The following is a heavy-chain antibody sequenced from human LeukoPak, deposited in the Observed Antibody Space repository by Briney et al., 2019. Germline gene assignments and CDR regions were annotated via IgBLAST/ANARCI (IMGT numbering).Heavy chain of an antibody. CDR2: VSSDGSST. CDR3: ASGYYDSSNAFHI. D-gene: IGHD3-22*01. Sequence: GGSLRLSCAASGFTFSSYWMHWVRQAPGKGLVWVSRVSSDGSSTSYADSVKGRFTISRDNAKNTLYLQMNSLRAEGTAVYYCASGYYDSSNAFHIWGQGTMVTVSS. CDR1: GFTFSSYW. J-gene: IGHJ3*02. V-gene: IGHV3-74*01.